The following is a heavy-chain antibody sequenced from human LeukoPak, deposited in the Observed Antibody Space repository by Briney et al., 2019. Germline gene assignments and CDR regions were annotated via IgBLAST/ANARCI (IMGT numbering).Heavy chain of an antibody. D-gene: IGHD6-13*01. V-gene: IGHV3-53*05. CDR2: IYSGGNT. CDR3: ARSVSSAWSPFDY. CDR1: GFIVSSNY. J-gene: IGHJ4*02. Sequence: QPGGSLRLSCAASGFIVSSNYMSGVRQAPGKGLEWVSVIYSGGNTYYADSVKGRFTISRDNSKNTLYLQMNSLRAEDTAVYYCARSVSSAWSPFDYWGQGTLVTVSS.